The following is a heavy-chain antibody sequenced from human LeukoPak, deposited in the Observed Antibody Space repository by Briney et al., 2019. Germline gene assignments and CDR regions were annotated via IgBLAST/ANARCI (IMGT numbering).Heavy chain of an antibody. CDR3: ARDAYCGGDCQGAGWVDP. D-gene: IGHD2-21*01. J-gene: IGHJ5*02. V-gene: IGHV1-46*01. CDR1: GYTFTNYY. CDR2: INPSGGST. Sequence: GASVKVSCKASGYTFTNYYMHWVRQAPGQGLEWMGIINPSGGSTTYARKFQGRVTMTRDTSTSTVYMELSSLRFDDTAVYYCARDAYCGGDCQGAGWVDPWGQGTLVTVSS.